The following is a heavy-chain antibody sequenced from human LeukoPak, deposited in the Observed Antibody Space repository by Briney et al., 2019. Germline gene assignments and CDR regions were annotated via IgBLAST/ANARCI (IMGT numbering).Heavy chain of an antibody. J-gene: IGHJ4*02. CDR3: AKAFGGYDYFDY. V-gene: IGHV3-30*02. CDR1: GFTFSSYG. Sequence: PGGSLRLSCAASGFTFSSYGMYWVRQAPGKGLEWVAFIRYDGSNKYYADSVKGRFTISRDNSKNTLYLQMNRLRAADTAVYYCAKAFGGYDYFDYWGQGTLVTVSS. D-gene: IGHD5-12*01. CDR2: IRYDGSNK.